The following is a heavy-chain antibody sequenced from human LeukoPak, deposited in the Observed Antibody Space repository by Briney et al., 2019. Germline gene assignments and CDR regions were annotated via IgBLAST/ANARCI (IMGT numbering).Heavy chain of an antibody. CDR1: GFTFSSYS. CDR2: ISSSSSYI. V-gene: IGHV3-21*01. J-gene: IGHJ4*02. D-gene: IGHD4-17*01. Sequence: GGSLRLSCAAPGFTFSSYSMNWVRQAPGKGLEWVSSISSSSSYIYYADSVKGRFTISRDNAKNSLYLQMNSLRAEDTAVYYCARDPLDYGDYDYWGQGTLVTVSS. CDR3: ARDPLDYGDYDY.